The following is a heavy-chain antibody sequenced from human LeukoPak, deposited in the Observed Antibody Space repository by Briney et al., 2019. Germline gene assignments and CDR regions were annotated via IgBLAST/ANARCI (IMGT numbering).Heavy chain of an antibody. J-gene: IGHJ4*02. CDR3: ARVSYYDSSGNRGAFDY. V-gene: IGHV4-34*01. D-gene: IGHD3-22*01. CDR2: INHSGST. Sequence: SETLSLTCAVYGGSFSGFYWSWIRQPPGKGLEWIGEINHSGSTNYNPSLKSRVTISVDTSKNQFSLKLSSVTAADTAVYYCARVSYYDSSGNRGAFDYWGQGTLVTVSS. CDR1: GGSFSGFY.